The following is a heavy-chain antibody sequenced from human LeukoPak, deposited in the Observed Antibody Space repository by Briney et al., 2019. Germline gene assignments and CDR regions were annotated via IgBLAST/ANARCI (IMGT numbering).Heavy chain of an antibody. V-gene: IGHV3-23*01. J-gene: IGHJ4*02. Sequence: GGSLRLSCAVSGFTFSSYAMSWVRQAPGKGLEWVSGISGSGGSTYYADSVKGRFTISRDNSKNTLYLQMNSLRAEDTAVYYCAKDNGIVAPSIPLDYWGQGTLVTVSS. CDR1: GFTFSSYA. CDR2: ISGSGGST. CDR3: AKDNGIVAPSIPLDY. D-gene: IGHD5-12*01.